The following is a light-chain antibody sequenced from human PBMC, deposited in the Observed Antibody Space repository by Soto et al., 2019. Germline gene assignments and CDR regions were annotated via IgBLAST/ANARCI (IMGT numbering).Light chain of an antibody. CDR1: QNINKW. CDR2: DAS. V-gene: IGKV1-5*01. CDR3: QQYINYDCT. Sequence: DIQMTQSPSTLSASVGDRVTITCRASQNINKWLAWYQHKPGKAPKVLLYDASSLESGVPSRFSDSGSGTEFTLTISRLQPDVSASYYCQQYINYDCTFGLGTKVEIK. J-gene: IGKJ1*01.